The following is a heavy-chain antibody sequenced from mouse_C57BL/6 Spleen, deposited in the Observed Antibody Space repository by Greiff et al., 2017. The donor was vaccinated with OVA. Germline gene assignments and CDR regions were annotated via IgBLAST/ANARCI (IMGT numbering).Heavy chain of an antibody. D-gene: IGHD1-1*01. Sequence: EVKLQESGGGLVQPGGSLSLSCAASGFTFTDYYMSWVRQPPGKALEWLGFIRNKANGYTTEYSASVKGRFTISRDNSQSILYLQMNALRAEDSATYYCARYHYYGSSPWYFDVWGTGTTVTVSS. J-gene: IGHJ1*03. CDR2: IRNKANGYTT. CDR3: ARYHYYGSSPWYFDV. V-gene: IGHV7-3*01. CDR1: GFTFTDYY.